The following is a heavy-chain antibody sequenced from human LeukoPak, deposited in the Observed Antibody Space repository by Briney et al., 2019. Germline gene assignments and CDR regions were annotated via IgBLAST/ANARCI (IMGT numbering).Heavy chain of an antibody. CDR1: GFTFSSYA. V-gene: IGHV3-23*01. D-gene: IGHD1-26*01. CDR2: ISGSGGAGT. Sequence: GGSLRLSCAGSGFTFSSYAMSWVRQAPGKGLEWVSTISGSGGAGTYYADSVKGRFTVSRDNSRNTLYLPMNSLRAENTAVYYCVKDRGGSPFYGMDVWGQGTTVTVSS. J-gene: IGHJ6*02. CDR3: VKDRGGSPFYGMDV.